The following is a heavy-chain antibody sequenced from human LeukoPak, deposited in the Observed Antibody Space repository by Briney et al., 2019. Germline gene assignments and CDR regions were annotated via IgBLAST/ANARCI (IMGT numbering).Heavy chain of an antibody. CDR2: IYPGDSDT. Sequence: GESLKISCKGSGYSFTSYWIGWVRQTPGKGLEWMRIIYPGDSDTRYSPSFQGQVTISADRSISTAYLQWSSLKASDTAMYYCARSRQQLARDGFDIWGQGTMVIVSS. CDR1: GYSFTSYW. V-gene: IGHV5-51*01. D-gene: IGHD6-13*01. J-gene: IGHJ3*02. CDR3: ARSRQQLARDGFDI.